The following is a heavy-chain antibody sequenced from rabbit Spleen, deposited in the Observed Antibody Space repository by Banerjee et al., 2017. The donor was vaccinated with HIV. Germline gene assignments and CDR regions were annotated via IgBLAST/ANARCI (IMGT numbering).Heavy chain of an antibody. Sequence: QEQLVESGGGLVQPGGSLKLSCKASGFDFSNYGVSWVRQAPGKGLEWIGYIDPVFGITYYANWVNGRFTISSHNAQNTLFLQLNSLTAADTATYFCVREVAAKFNLWGPGTLVTV. J-gene: IGHJ4*01. CDR3: VREVAAKFNL. CDR2: IDPVFGIT. V-gene: IGHV1S47*01. D-gene: IGHD4-1*01. CDR1: GFDFSNYG.